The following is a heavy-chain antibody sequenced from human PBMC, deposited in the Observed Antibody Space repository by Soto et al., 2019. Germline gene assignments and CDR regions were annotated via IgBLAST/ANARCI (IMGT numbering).Heavy chain of an antibody. J-gene: IGHJ6*02. CDR1: GYTLTELS. CDR3: ATAGPEGGYYYYYGMDV. D-gene: IGHD1-26*01. V-gene: IGHV1-24*01. CDR2: FDPEDGET. Sequence: ASVKVSCKVSGYTLTELSMHWVRQAPGKGLEWMGGFDPEDGETIYAQKFQGRVTMTEDTSTDTAYMELSSLRSEDTAVYYCATAGPEGGYYYYYGMDVWGQGTTVTVSS.